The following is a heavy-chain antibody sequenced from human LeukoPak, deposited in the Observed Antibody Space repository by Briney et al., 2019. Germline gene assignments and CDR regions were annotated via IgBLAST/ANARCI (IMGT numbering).Heavy chain of an antibody. CDR3: AKSGIIQGYYFYYMDV. CDR1: GFTFSSNG. CDR2: ISYDGSNK. D-gene: IGHD5-18*01. J-gene: IGHJ6*03. V-gene: IGHV3-30*18. Sequence: QPGRSLRLSCAASGFTFSSNGMHWVRQAPGKGLEWVAVISYDGSNKYYADSVKGRFTISRDNSKNTVYLQMNSLRAEDTALYYCAKSGIIQGYYFYYMDVWGKGTTVTISS.